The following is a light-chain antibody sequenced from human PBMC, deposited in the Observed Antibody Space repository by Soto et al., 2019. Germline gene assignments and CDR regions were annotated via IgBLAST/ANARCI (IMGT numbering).Light chain of an antibody. J-gene: IGKJ1*01. CDR3: HQFHSLPWT. Sequence: DIQMTQSPPSLSASIGDRVTITCQASQDISTYLNWYQQKPGKAPKLLIYDASNLETGVPASFSGSGSGTDFTLTITSLQPEDFATYFCHQFHSLPWTFGQGTRVEIK. CDR1: QDISTY. V-gene: IGKV1-33*01. CDR2: DAS.